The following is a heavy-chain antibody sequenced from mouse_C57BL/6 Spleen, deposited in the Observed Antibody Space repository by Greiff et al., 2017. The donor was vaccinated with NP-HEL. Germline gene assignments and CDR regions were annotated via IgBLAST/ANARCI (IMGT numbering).Heavy chain of an antibody. V-gene: IGHV1-55*01. Sequence: QVQLKQPGAELVKPGASVKMSCKASGYTFTSYWITWVKQRPGQGLEWIGDIYPGSGSTNYNEKFKSKATLTVDTSSSTAYMQLSSLTSEDSAVYYCANLYYDYGRGAFFEYWGQGTTLTVSS. D-gene: IGHD2-4*01. J-gene: IGHJ2*01. CDR1: GYTFTSYW. CDR3: ANLYYDYGRGAFFEY. CDR2: IYPGSGST.